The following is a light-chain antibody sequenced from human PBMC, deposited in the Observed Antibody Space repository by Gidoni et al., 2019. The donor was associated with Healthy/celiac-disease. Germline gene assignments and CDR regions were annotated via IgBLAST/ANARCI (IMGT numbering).Light chain of an antibody. J-gene: IGKJ5*01. V-gene: IGKV3-11*01. CDR2: DAS. CDR3: QQRSNWPPEVT. CDR1: QSVSSD. Sequence: EIVLSQSPATLSLSPGERATLSCRASQSVSSDLAWYQQKPGQAPRLLIYDASNRATGIPARFSGSGSGTDFTLTISSLEPEDFAVYYCQQRSNWPPEVTFXQXTRLEIK.